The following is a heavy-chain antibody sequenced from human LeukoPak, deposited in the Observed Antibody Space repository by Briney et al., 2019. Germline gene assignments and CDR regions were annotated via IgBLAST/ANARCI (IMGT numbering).Heavy chain of an antibody. CDR2: IYHSGST. Sequence: SETLSLTCTVSGYSISSGYYWGWIRQPPGKGLEWIGEIYHSGSTNYNPSLKSRVTISMDRSKNQFSLNMSSVTAADTAVYYCAKSNGYGLVDIWGQGTMVTVSS. D-gene: IGHD3-10*01. CDR3: AKSNGYGLVDI. CDR1: GYSISSGYY. J-gene: IGHJ3*02. V-gene: IGHV4-38-2*02.